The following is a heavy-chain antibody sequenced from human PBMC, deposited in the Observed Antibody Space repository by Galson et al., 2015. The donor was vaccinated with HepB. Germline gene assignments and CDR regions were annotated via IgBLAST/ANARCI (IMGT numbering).Heavy chain of an antibody. D-gene: IGHD4-17*01. Sequence: SLRLSCAASGFTFSSYAMHWVRQAPGKGLEYVSAISSNGGSTYYANSVKGRFTISRDNSKNTLYLQMGSLRAEDMAVYYCARVRFDDYGDFPRYWYFDLWGRGTLVTVSS. CDR1: GFTFSSYA. J-gene: IGHJ2*01. CDR2: ISSNGGST. CDR3: ARVRFDDYGDFPRYWYFDL. V-gene: IGHV3-64*01.